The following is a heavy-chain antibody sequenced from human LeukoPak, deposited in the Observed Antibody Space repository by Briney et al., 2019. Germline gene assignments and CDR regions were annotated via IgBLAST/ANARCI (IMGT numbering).Heavy chain of an antibody. Sequence: SETLSLTCTVSGGSISSNSFYWGWIRQPPGKGLEWIGEINHSGSTNYNPSLKSRVTISVDTSKNQFSLKLSSVTAADTAVYYCARHYGISRNYYGSGSYRSSYFDYWGQGTLVTVSS. CDR3: ARHYGISRNYYGSGSYRSSYFDY. J-gene: IGHJ4*02. CDR1: GGSISSNSFY. V-gene: IGHV4-39*01. CDR2: INHSGST. D-gene: IGHD3-10*01.